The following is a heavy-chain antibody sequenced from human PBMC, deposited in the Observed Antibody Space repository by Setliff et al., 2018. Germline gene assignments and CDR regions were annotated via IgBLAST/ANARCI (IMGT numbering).Heavy chain of an antibody. CDR1: GFTFSSYW. J-gene: IGHJ4*02. CDR3: ARPGRSNYWDSFDY. CDR2: INQDGSEK. Sequence: GGSLRLSCAASGFTFSSYWMSWVRQAPGKELEWVANINQDGSEKYYVDSVKGRFTISRDNAKNSLYPQMNSLRADDTAVYYCARPGRSNYWDSFDYWGRGTLVTVSS. V-gene: IGHV3-7*01. D-gene: IGHD3-10*01.